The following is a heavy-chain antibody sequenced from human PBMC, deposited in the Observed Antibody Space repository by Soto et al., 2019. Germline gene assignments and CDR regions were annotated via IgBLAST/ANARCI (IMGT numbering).Heavy chain of an antibody. J-gene: IGHJ4*02. Sequence: GGSISSSSYYWGWIRQPPGKGLQWIGQINHSGSSIYNPSLKNRVTISTMSNNKFSLELSSVTAADTAVYYCTRGLFSGSYYSGGWNYFDSWGQGTMVTVSS. V-gene: IGHV4-39*07. D-gene: IGHD1-26*01. CDR3: TRGLFSGSYYSGGWNYFDS. CDR1: GGSISSSSYY. CDR2: INHSGSS.